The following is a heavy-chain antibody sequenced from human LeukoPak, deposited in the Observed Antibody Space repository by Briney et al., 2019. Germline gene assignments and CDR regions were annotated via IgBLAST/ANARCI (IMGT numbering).Heavy chain of an antibody. V-gene: IGHV4-59*01. CDR2: IYYSGST. CDR3: ARGPRPTAIYYCYGRDV. CDR1: GGSISSYY. J-gene: IGHJ6*02. Sequence: PSETLSLTCTVSGGSISSYYWSWIRQPPGKGLEWIGYIYYSGSTNYNPSLKSRVTISVDTSKNQFSLKLSSVTAADTAVYYCARGPRPTAIYYCYGRDVWGQGTTVTVSS. D-gene: IGHD4-17*01.